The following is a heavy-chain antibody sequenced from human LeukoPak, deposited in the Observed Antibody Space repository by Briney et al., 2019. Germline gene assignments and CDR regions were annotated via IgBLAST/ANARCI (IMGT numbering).Heavy chain of an antibody. V-gene: IGHV1-18*04. D-gene: IGHD2-2*01. CDR1: GFTFTIYG. J-gene: IGHJ4*02. CDR3: ARDGARGPAGYCSSTSCRSGGIDY. CDR2: ISVYNGTP. Sequence: SVNLSCKASGFTFTIYGISCVRHAPRQGLERMVWISVYNGTPNYAQKLQGRVTMTPDTSTRTAYMELRSLRSDDTAVYYCARDGARGPAGYCSSTSCRSGGIDYWGQGTLVTVSS.